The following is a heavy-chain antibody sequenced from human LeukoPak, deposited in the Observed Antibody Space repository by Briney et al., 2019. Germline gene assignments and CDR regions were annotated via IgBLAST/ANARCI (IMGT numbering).Heavy chain of an antibody. Sequence: GGSLRLSCAASGFTFSDNYMSWIRQAPGKGLEWVSYISSSGNIYYADSVKGRFTISRDNAKNSLYLQMNSLRAEDTAVYYCARVGVGILTGYYPSGGAFDIWGQGTMVTVSS. J-gene: IGHJ3*02. CDR3: ARVGVGILTGYYPSGGAFDI. CDR1: GFTFSDNY. V-gene: IGHV3-11*04. CDR2: ISSSGNI. D-gene: IGHD3-9*01.